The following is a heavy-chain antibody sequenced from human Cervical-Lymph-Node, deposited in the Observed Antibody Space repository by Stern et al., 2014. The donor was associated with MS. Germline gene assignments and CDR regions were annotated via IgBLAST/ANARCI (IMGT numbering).Heavy chain of an antibody. V-gene: IGHV4-59*11. CDR1: GGSISGHY. D-gene: IGHD3-3*01. J-gene: IGHJ4*02. CDR3: ASSVPDFWSGYNTFEN. Sequence: QVQLVESGPGLVKPSETLSLTCAVSGGSISGHYWSWIRQPPGRGLEWVGYVYHSGSTSYNPSLKSRVTISLDTSRNQFSLKLRFVTAADTAVYYCASSVPDFWSGYNTFENWGQGTLVTVSS. CDR2: VYHSGST.